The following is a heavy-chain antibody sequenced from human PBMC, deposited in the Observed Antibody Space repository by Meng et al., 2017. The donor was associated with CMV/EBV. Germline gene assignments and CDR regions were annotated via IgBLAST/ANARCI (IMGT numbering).Heavy chain of an antibody. CDR1: GFTFSSYS. V-gene: IGHV3-48*04. D-gene: IGHD3-22*01. CDR2: ISSSSSTI. J-gene: IGHJ4*02. Sequence: GGSLRLSCAASGFTFSSYSMNWVRQAPGKGLEWVSYISSSSSTIYYADSVEGRFTISRDNAKNSLYLQMNSLRAEDTAVYYCARLPSSKRITMIVVDYWGQGTLVTVSS. CDR3: ARLPSSKRITMIVVDY.